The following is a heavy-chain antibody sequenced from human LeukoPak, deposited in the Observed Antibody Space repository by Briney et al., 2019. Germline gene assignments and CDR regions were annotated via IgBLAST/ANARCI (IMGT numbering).Heavy chain of an antibody. J-gene: IGHJ4*02. V-gene: IGHV3-30*02. CDR2: IRYDGSNK. D-gene: IGHD4-17*01. CDR3: ARSPDYGDYGLRLPRDY. CDR1: GFTFSSYG. Sequence: GGSLRLSCAASGFTFSSYGMHWVRQAPGKGLEWVAFIRYDGSNKYYADSVKGRFTISRDNSKNTLYLQMNSLRAEDTAVYYCARSPDYGDYGLRLPRDYWGQGTLVTVSS.